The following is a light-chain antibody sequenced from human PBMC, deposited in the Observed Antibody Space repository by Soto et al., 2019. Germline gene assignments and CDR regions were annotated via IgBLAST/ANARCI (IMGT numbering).Light chain of an antibody. CDR2: EAS. CDR1: SSGVGRHNL. J-gene: IGLJ1*01. CDR3: YSHADSSTYV. V-gene: IGLV2-23*01. Sequence: QSVLTQPASVSESAGQSITISCTGTSSGVGRHNLVSWYQQYSDKAPKLIIFEASKRPSGVSNRFSGSKSGSTASLTISGLQAEDEADYYCYSHADSSTYVVGTGTKVTV.